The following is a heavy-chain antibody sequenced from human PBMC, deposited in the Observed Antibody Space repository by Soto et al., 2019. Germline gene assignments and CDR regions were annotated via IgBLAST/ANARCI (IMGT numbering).Heavy chain of an antibody. CDR3: ARNLYGDNVDY. CDR1: GYTFTSYD. CDR2: MNPNSGNT. D-gene: IGHD4-17*01. V-gene: IGHV1-8*01. J-gene: IGHJ4*02. Sequence: QVQLVQSGAEVKKPGASVKVSCKASGYTFTSYDINWVRQATGQGLEWMGWMNPNSGNTGYAQKFQGRVTMTRNTSIRKAYIALRGLRSEDTAVYYCARNLYGDNVDYWGQGTPVTVSS.